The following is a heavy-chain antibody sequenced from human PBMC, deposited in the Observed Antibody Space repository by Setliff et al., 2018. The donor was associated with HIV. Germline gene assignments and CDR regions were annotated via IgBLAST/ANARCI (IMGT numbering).Heavy chain of an antibody. Sequence: ASVKVSCKASGGTSKTNAINWVRQAPGRGLEWMGQIISILDITDYAQKFQGRLTITADESTSTMYMELSGLRSEDTAVYYCTGPRGDEAFDIWGQGTKVTVSS. CDR1: GGTSKTNA. CDR2: IISILDIT. D-gene: IGHD3-10*01. J-gene: IGHJ3*02. CDR3: TGPRGDEAFDI. V-gene: IGHV1-69*10.